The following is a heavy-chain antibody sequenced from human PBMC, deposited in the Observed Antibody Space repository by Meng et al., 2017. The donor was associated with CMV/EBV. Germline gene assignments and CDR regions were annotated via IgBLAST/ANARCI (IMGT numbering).Heavy chain of an antibody. CDR3: TTVYRFLDGEGYYYGMDV. CDR2: IYYSGST. D-gene: IGHD3-3*01. J-gene: IGHJ6*02. V-gene: IGHV4-39*01. CDR1: GGSISSSSYY. Sequence: SETLSLTCTVSGGSISSSSYYWGWIRQPPGKGLEWIGSIYYSGSTYYNPSLKSRVTISVDTSKNQFSLKLSSVTAADTAVYYCTTVYRFLDGEGYYYGMDVWGQGTTVTVSS.